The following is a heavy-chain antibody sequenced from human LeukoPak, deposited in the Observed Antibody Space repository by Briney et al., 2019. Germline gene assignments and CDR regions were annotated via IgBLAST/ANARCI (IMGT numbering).Heavy chain of an antibody. CDR3: ARDNTGSVRGVIISGSMDV. J-gene: IGHJ6*02. D-gene: IGHD3-10*01. V-gene: IGHV4-34*01. Sequence: SETLSLTCALYGGSFSGYYWSCIRQPPGGGREWIGEINQSGRTNYNPSLKSRVTISVDTSKNQFSLTLSSVTAADTAVYYCARDNTGSVRGVIISGSMDVWGQGTTVTVSS. CDR1: GGSFSGYY. CDR2: INQSGRT.